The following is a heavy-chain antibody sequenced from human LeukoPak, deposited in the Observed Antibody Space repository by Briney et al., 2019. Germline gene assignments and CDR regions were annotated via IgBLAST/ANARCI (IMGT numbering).Heavy chain of an antibody. CDR2: INHSGST. D-gene: IGHD4-17*01. V-gene: IGHV4-34*01. CDR1: GGSFSGYY. CDR3: ARGPDYGDSDSPFDY. J-gene: IGHJ4*02. Sequence: SETLSLTCAVYGGSFSGYYWSWIRQPPGKGLEWIGEINHSGSTNYNPSLKSRVTISVDTSKNQFSLKLNSVTAADTAVYYCARGPDYGDSDSPFDYWGQGTLVTVSS.